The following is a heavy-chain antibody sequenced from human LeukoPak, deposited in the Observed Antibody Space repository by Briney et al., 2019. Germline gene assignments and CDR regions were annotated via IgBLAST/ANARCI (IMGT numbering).Heavy chain of an antibody. CDR2: IHYTGST. CDR3: ARYWGPYDNSGAYFDY. V-gene: IGHV4-39*01. D-gene: IGHD3-22*01. CDR1: GDSISSSSYY. Sequence: SETLSLTCTVSGDSISSSSYYWVWLRQPPGKGLEWIATIHYTGSTYYNPSLKSRVTIPVDTSKNQFSLKLSSVTAADTAMYYCARYWGPYDNSGAYFDYWGQGTLVTVSS. J-gene: IGHJ4*02.